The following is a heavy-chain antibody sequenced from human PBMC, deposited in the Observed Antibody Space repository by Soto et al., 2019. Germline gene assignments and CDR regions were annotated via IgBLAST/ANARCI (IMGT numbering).Heavy chain of an antibody. D-gene: IGHD6-13*01. V-gene: IGHV4-31*03. CDR2: IYYSGST. CDR1: GGSISSGGYS. J-gene: IGHJ3*02. CDR3: AKYSSSWGYAFDI. Sequence: QVQLQESGPGLVKPSQTLSLTCTVSGGSISSGGYSWSWIRQHPGKGLEWIGYIYYSGSTYYNPSLKSRVTISVDTSKIQFSLKLSSVTAADTAVYYGAKYSSSWGYAFDIWGQGRMVTVSS.